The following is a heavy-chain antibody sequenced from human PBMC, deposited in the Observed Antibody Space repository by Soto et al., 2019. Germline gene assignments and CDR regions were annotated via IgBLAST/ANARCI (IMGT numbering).Heavy chain of an antibody. J-gene: IGHJ5*02. CDR2: IYNGGTT. V-gene: IGHV4-59*02. CDR1: GGSVSSYY. CDR3: ARGGPSSKWLDP. Sequence: QVQLQESGPGLVKPSETLSLTCTVSGGSVSSYYWSWVRQPPGQRPEWIAYIYNGGTTNYHPSLKSRLTISLDPSRNQFSLKLSSVTAADTAVYFCARGGPSSKWLDPWGQGIQVTVSS.